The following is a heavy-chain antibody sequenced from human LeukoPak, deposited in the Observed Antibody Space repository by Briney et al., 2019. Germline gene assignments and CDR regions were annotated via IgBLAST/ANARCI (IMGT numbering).Heavy chain of an antibody. Sequence: GTSVKVSCKASGFTFTRFAVQWVRQARGQHLEWIGWIVVGSGNTKYAQTFQERVTITRDMSTSTAYMELSSLRSEDTAVYYCSAGFGSSWYDCYFDLWGRGTLVTVSS. D-gene: IGHD6-13*01. CDR3: SAGFGSSWYDCYFDL. CDR1: GFTFTRFA. J-gene: IGHJ2*01. V-gene: IGHV1-58*01. CDR2: IVVGSGNT.